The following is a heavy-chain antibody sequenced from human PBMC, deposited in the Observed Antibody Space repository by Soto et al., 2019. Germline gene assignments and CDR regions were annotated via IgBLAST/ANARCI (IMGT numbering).Heavy chain of an antibody. CDR1: GASIRSYH. D-gene: IGHD3-16*01. V-gene: IGHV4-4*07. J-gene: IGHJ5*02. CDR3: AKNVSSRRWFDP. Sequence: SETLSLTXAVSGASIRSYHWSFLRQPAGKGLEWIGRIQHTGNTNYNPSLKSRVTMSADTSKNQISLKMTSVTAADTAVYFCAKNVSSRRWFDPWGQGVRVTVSS. CDR2: IQHTGNT.